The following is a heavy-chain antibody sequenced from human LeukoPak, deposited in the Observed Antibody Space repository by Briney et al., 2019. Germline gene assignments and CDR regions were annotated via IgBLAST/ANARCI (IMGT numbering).Heavy chain of an antibody. CDR2: ISNNGGYT. Sequence: GGSLRLSCAASGFTFSSSAMSWVRQAPGKGLEWVSAISNNGGYTYYADSVQGRFTISRDNSKSTLCLQMNSLRAEDTAVYYCAKPLGYCSDGSCYFPYWGQGTLVTVSP. D-gene: IGHD2-15*01. CDR3: AKPLGYCSDGSCYFPY. V-gene: IGHV3-23*01. J-gene: IGHJ4*02. CDR1: GFTFSSSA.